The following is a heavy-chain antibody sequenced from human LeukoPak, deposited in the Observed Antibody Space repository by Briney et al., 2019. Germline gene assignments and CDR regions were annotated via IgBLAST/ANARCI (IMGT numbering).Heavy chain of an antibody. Sequence: SETLSLICGVYGGSFSGYYWSWIRQPPGKGLEGIGEIKYSGGTNYNPSLKSRVTISVDTSKNQFSLKLSSVTAAHTAVYYCARGEKYYYDSSGYYCDYWGQGTLVTVPS. CDR3: ARGEKYYYDSSGYYCDY. CDR1: GGSFSGYY. CDR2: IKYSGGT. J-gene: IGHJ4*02. D-gene: IGHD3-22*01. V-gene: IGHV4-34*01.